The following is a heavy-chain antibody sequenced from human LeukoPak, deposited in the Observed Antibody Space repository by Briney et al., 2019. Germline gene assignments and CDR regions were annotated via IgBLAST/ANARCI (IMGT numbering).Heavy chain of an antibody. CDR2: ITGSGGRT. Sequence: GGSLRLSCAASGFTFSSYGMNWVRQAPGKGLEWVSGITGSGGRTYYADSVKGRFTISRDNSKNTLYLQVNSLRAEDTALYYCASGGIYYGAAFDFWGQGSLVTVSA. CDR3: ASGGIYYGAAFDF. J-gene: IGHJ4*02. CDR1: GFTFSSYG. V-gene: IGHV3-23*01. D-gene: IGHD1-26*01.